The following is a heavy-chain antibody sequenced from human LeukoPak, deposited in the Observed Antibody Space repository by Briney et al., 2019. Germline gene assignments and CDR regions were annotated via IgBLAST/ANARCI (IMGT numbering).Heavy chain of an antibody. CDR1: GFTFSDAR. Sequence: PGGSLRLSCAVSGFTFSDARMSWVRQSPGEGLEWVGHIKRKTDGGTADYAAPVKGRFTISRDDSKNTLYLQINSLKTEDTSVYYCTTDGTTGTTLTPHDYWGQGTLVTVSS. D-gene: IGHD1-1*01. V-gene: IGHV3-15*01. CDR3: TTDGTTGTTLTPHDY. CDR2: IKRKTDGGTA. J-gene: IGHJ4*02.